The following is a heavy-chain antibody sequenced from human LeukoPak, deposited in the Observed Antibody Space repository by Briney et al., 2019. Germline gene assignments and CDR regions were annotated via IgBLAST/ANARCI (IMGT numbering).Heavy chain of an antibody. Sequence: ASVKVSCKASGYTFTSYGISWVRQAPGQGLEWMGWISAYNGNTNYAQKLQGRVTMTTDTSTSTAYMELRSLRSDDTAVYYCAKSAWFWSCFLYFYYYYLDVLGKGTTVTVSS. CDR2: ISAYNGNT. CDR3: AKSAWFWSCFLYFYYYYLDV. J-gene: IGHJ6*03. V-gene: IGHV1-18*01. CDR1: GYTFTSYG. D-gene: IGHD3-3*01.